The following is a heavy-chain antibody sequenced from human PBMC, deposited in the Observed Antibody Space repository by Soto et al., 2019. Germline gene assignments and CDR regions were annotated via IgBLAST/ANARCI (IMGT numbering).Heavy chain of an antibody. CDR1: GGSVSSGSYY. CDR3: ARDFRYYDSSGYGAFDI. V-gene: IGHV4-61*01. Sequence: SETLSLTCTVSGGSVSSGSYYWSWVRQPPGKGLEWIGYIYYSGSTNYNPSLKSRVTISVDTSKNQFSLKLSSVTAADTAVYYCARDFRYYDSSGYGAFDIWGQGTMVTVSS. D-gene: IGHD3-22*01. CDR2: IYYSGST. J-gene: IGHJ3*02.